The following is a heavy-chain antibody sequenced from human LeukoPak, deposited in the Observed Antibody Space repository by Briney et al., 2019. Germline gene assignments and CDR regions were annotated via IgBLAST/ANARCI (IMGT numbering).Heavy chain of an antibody. CDR2: ISGSGGST. V-gene: IGHV3-23*01. Sequence: GGSLRLSCAASGFTFSSYAMSWVRQAPGKGLEWVSAISGSGGSTYYADSVKGRFTISRDNSKNTLYLQMNSLRAEDTAVYYCARDGWWKYSSSWYGGYFDYWGQGTLVTVSS. J-gene: IGHJ4*02. CDR3: ARDGWWKYSSSWYGGYFDY. D-gene: IGHD6-13*01. CDR1: GFTFSSYA.